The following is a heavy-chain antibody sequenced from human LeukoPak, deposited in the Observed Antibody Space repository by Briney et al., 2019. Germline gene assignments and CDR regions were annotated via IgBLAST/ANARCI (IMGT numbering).Heavy chain of an antibody. V-gene: IGHV3-9*01. CDR2: ISWNSGSI. CDR1: GFTFDDYA. CDR3: ARDRAALDY. J-gene: IGHJ4*02. D-gene: IGHD6-13*01. Sequence: GRSLRLSCAASGFTFDDYAMHWVRQAPGKGLEWVSGISWNSGSIGYADSVKGRFTISRDNAKNSLYLQMNSLRAEDTAVYYCARDRAALDYWGQGTLVTVSS.